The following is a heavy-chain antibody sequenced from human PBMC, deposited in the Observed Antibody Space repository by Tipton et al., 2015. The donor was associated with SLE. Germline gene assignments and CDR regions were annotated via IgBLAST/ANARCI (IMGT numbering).Heavy chain of an antibody. CDR3: ARGGTLWYYYSYMDV. CDR2: IYTSGST. D-gene: IGHD3-16*01. Sequence: TLSLTCTVSGGSISSGSYYWSWIRQPAGKGLEWIGRIYTSGSTNYNPSLKSRVTISVDTSKNQFSLKLSSVTAADTAVYYCARGGTLWYYYSYMDVWGKGTTVTVSS. CDR1: GGSISSGSYY. J-gene: IGHJ6*03. V-gene: IGHV4-61*02.